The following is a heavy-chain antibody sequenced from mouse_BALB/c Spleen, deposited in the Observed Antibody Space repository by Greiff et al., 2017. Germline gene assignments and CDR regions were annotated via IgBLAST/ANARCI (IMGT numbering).Heavy chain of an antibody. CDR3: ARSGLLRPYWYFDV. D-gene: IGHD2-4*01. V-gene: IGHV1-69*02. CDR2: IDLSDSET. Sequence: QVQLQQPGAELVKPGAPVKLSCKASGYTFTSYWMNWVKQRPGRGLEWIGGIDLSDSETHYNQKFKDKATPTVDKSSSTAYIQLSSLTSEDSAVYYCARSGLLRPYWYFDVWGAGTTVTVSS. J-gene: IGHJ1*01. CDR1: GYTFTSYW.